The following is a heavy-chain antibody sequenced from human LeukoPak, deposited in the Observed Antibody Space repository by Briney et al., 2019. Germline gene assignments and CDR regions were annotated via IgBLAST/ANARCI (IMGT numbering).Heavy chain of an antibody. CDR2: INPNSGGT. D-gene: IGHD2-2*01. V-gene: IGHV1-2*06. J-gene: IGHJ6*03. Sequence: ASVKVSCKASGYTFTGYYMHWVRQAPGQELEWMGRINPNSGGTNYAQKFQGRVTMTRDTSISTAYMELSRLRSDDTAVYYCAGDTRNAYYYYYYMDVWGKGTTVTVSS. CDR1: GYTFTGYY. CDR3: AGDTRNAYYYYYYMDV.